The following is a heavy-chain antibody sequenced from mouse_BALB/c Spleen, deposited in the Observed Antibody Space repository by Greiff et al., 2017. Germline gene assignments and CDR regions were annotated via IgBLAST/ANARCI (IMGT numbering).Heavy chain of an antibody. V-gene: IGHV1S81*02. CDR2: INPSNGGT. D-gene: IGHD2-1*01. Sequence: VKLVESGAELVKPGASVKLSCKASGYTFTSYYMYWVKQRPGQGLEWIGEINPSNGGTNFNEKFKSKATLTVDKSSSTAYMQLSSLTSEDSAVYYCTRSLSTVKRGRFAYWGQGTLVTVSA. CDR3: TRSLSTVKRGRFAY. CDR1: GYTFTSYY. J-gene: IGHJ3*01.